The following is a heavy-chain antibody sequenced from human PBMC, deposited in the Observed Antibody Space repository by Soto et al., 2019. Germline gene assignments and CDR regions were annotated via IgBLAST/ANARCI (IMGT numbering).Heavy chain of an antibody. J-gene: IGHJ6*02. CDR2: IIPIFGTA. CDR1: GGTFSSYA. Sequence: QVQLVQSGAEVKKPGSSVKVSCKASGGTFSSYAISWVRQAPGQGLEWMGGIIPIFGTANYAQKFQGRLTITQDESTGTSYMELSSLRTGGTAVYFCAISNLVVVVAATPDYGMDVGGQGTTVTVSS. CDR3: AISNLVVVVAATPDYGMDV. V-gene: IGHV1-69*01. D-gene: IGHD2-15*01.